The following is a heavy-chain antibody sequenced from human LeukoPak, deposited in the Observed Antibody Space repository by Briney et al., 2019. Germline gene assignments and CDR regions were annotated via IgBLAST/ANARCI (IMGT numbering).Heavy chain of an antibody. Sequence: ASVKVSCKASGYTFTDYYMHWVRQAPGQGLEWVGWINPNSGGTNYAQRFQGRVTMTWDTSISTAYMELNGLRSDDTAVYYCARVYCDILTGSRRFDCWGQGSLVTVSS. J-gene: IGHJ4*02. CDR1: GYTFTDYY. CDR2: INPNSGGT. V-gene: IGHV1-2*02. CDR3: ARVYCDILTGSRRFDC. D-gene: IGHD3-9*01.